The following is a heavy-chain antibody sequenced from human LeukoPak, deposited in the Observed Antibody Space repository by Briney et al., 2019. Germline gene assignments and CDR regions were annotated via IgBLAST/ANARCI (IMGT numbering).Heavy chain of an antibody. CDR1: GFTFSSYW. CDR2: IKQDGSEK. J-gene: IGHJ4*02. CDR3: AREVAVGIGAYNF. V-gene: IGHV3-7*01. D-gene: IGHD6-13*01. Sequence: PGGSLRLSCAASGFTFSSYWMSWVRQAPGKGLEWVANIKQDGSEKYYVDSVKGRFTISRDNAKNSLYLQMNSLWAEDTAVYYCAREVAVGIGAYNFWGQGTLVTVSS.